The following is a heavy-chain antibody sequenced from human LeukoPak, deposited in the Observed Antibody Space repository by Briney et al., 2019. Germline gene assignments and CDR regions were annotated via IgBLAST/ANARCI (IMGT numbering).Heavy chain of an antibody. CDR2: ISHDGSNK. CDR1: GFTFSSYA. CDR3: AKDSYTSGWDFDY. J-gene: IGHJ4*02. Sequence: GGSLRLSCAASGFTFSSYAMHWVRQAPGKGLEWVAVISHDGSNKYYADSVKGRFSLYRDNSKNILYLQMNSLRAEDAAVYYCAKDSYTSGWDFDYWGQGTLVTVSS. D-gene: IGHD6-19*01. V-gene: IGHV3-30-3*01.